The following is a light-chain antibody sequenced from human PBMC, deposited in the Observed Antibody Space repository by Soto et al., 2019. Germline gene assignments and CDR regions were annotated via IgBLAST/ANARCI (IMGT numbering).Light chain of an antibody. J-gene: IGKJ5*01. V-gene: IGKV1-39*01. CDR1: QSISSY. CDR2: AAS. CDR3: QQSSSTPRVT. Sequence: DIQMTQSPSSLSASVGGRVTITCRASQSISSYLNWYQQKPGKAPKLLIYAASSLQSGVPSRSSGSGSGTDFTLTISSLQPEDFATYYCQQSSSTPRVTFGQGTRLEI.